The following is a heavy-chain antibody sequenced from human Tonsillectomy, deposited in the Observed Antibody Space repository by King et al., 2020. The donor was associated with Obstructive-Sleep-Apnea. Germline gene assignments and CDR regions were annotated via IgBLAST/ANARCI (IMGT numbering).Heavy chain of an antibody. CDR1: GFTFEDYA. V-gene: IGHV3-9*01. CDR3: AKGYSDYDSYFDY. D-gene: IGHD5-12*01. J-gene: IGHJ4*02. Sequence: VQLVESGGGLVQPGRSLRLSCAASGFTFEDYAMHWVRQAPGKGLEWVSGISWNSGSIGSADSVKGRFTISRDNAKNSLYLQMNSLRAEDTALYYCAKGYSDYDSYFDYWGQGTLVTVSS. CDR2: ISWNSGSI.